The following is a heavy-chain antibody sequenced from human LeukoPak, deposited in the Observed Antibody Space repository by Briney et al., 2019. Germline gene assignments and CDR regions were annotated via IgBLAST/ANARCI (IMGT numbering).Heavy chain of an antibody. J-gene: IGHJ4*02. V-gene: IGHV3-33*01. CDR3: ARDRSSSPIDY. D-gene: IGHD6-6*01. CDR1: GFTFSSYG. CDR2: IWYDGSNK. Sequence: PGGSLRLSCAASGFTFSSYGMHWVRQAPGKGLEWVAVIWYDGSNKYYADSVKGRFTISRDNSKNTLYLQMNSLRAEDTAVYYCARDRSSSPIDYWGQGPLVTVST.